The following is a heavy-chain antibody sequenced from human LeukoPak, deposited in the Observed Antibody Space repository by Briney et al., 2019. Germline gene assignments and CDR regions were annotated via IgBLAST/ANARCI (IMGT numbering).Heavy chain of an antibody. CDR1: GFTFSDYY. D-gene: IGHD1-26*01. V-gene: IGHV3-11*06. CDR2: ISSSSSYT. CDR3: ARKGSGRNWFDP. Sequence: GGSLRLSCAASGFTFSDYYMSWIRQAPGKGLEGVSYISSSSSYTNYADSVKGRFTISRDNAKNSLYLQMNSLRAEDTAVYYCARKGSGRNWFDPWGQGTLVTVSS. J-gene: IGHJ5*02.